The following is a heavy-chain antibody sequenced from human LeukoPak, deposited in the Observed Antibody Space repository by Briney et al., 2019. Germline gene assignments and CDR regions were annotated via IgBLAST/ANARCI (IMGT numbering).Heavy chain of an antibody. V-gene: IGHV3-7*01. J-gene: IGHJ4*02. CDR1: GFTFSSYG. Sequence: GGSLRLSCATSGFTFSSYGMHWVRQAPGKGLEWVANIKEDGSEKDYVDSVKGRFTISRDNAKNSLYLQMNSLGAEDTAVYYCARYYDILTGYLFYFDYWGQGTLVTVSS. CDR3: ARYYDILTGYLFYFDY. CDR2: IKEDGSEK. D-gene: IGHD3-9*01.